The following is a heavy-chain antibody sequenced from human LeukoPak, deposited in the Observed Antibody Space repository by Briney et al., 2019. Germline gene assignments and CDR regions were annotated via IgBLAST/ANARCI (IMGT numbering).Heavy chain of an antibody. J-gene: IGHJ4*02. CDR3: ATGGSGSYYELSY. CDR2: IYYSGST. Sequence: SETLSLTCTVSGGSISSYYWSWIRQPSGKGLEWIGYIYYSGSTNYNPSLKSRVTISVDTSKNQFSLKLSSVTAADTAVYYCATGGSGSYYELSYWGQGTLVTVSS. CDR1: GGSISSYY. V-gene: IGHV4-59*01. D-gene: IGHD1-26*01.